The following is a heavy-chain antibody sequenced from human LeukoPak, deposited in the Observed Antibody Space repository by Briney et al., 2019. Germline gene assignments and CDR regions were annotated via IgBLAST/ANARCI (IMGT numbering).Heavy chain of an antibody. V-gene: IGHV5-51*01. J-gene: IGHJ4*02. CDR1: GYSFTSYW. Sequence: GESLQISCKGSGYSFTSYWIGWVRQMPGKGLDGLGITYPGDSDTRYSPSFQGHVTTSADKSISTAHLQWSSLKASDTAMYYCARGQDYGDLNFDYWGQGTLVTVSS. CDR3: ARGQDYGDLNFDY. CDR2: TYPGDSDT. D-gene: IGHD4-17*01.